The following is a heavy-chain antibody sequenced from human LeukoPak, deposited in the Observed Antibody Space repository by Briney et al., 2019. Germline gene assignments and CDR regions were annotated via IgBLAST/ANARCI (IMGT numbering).Heavy chain of an antibody. D-gene: IGHD3-16*01. CDR3: ASRVTSAFDI. CDR1: GGTFSSYA. V-gene: IGHV1-69*05. Sequence: ASVKVSCKASGGTFSSYAISWVRQAPGQGLEWMRRIIPIFGTANYAQKFQGRVTITTDESTSTAYMELSSLRSEDTAVYYCASRVTSAFDIWGQGTMVTVSS. CDR2: IIPIFGTA. J-gene: IGHJ3*02.